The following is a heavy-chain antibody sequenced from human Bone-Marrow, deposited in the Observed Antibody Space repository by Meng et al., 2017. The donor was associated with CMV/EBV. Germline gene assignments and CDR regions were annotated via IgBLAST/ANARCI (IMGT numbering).Heavy chain of an antibody. CDR1: GYTFTGYY. V-gene: IGHV1-2*02. J-gene: IGHJ6*02. Sequence: ASVKVSCKASGYTFTGYYMHWVRQAPGQGLEWMGWINPNSGGTNYAQKFQGGVTMTRDTSISTAYMELSRLRSDDTAMYYCARDESGILTGYSSYYYGMDVWGQGTTVTVSS. D-gene: IGHD3-9*01. CDR2: INPNSGGT. CDR3: ARDESGILTGYSSYYYGMDV.